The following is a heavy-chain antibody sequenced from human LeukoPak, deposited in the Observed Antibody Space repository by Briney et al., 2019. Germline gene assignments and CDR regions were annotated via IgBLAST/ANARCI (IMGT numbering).Heavy chain of an antibody. Sequence: SETLSLTCTVSGGSISSSSYYWGWIRQPPGKGLEWIGSIYYSGSTYYNPSLKSRVTISVDTSKNQFSLKLSSVTAADTAVYYCARDLRSYDSSGPLGYYYYYGMDVWGQGTTVTVSS. CDR3: ARDLRSYDSSGPLGYYYYYGMDV. D-gene: IGHD3-22*01. CDR1: GGSISSSSYY. V-gene: IGHV4-39*07. CDR2: IYYSGST. J-gene: IGHJ6*02.